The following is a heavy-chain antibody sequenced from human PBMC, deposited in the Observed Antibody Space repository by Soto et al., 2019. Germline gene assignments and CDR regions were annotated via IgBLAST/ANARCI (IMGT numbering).Heavy chain of an antibody. J-gene: IGHJ5*02. CDR3: VRPARQGAVAPHWFDR. CDR1: GGSISSSSYY. V-gene: IGHV4-39*01. Sequence: SETLSLTCTVSGGSISSSSYYWGWIRQPPGKGLEWIGSIYYSGSTYYNPSLKSRVTISVDTSKNQFSLKLSSVTAAETAVYYCVRPARQGAVAPHWFDRWGQGTQVTVSS. CDR2: IYYSGST.